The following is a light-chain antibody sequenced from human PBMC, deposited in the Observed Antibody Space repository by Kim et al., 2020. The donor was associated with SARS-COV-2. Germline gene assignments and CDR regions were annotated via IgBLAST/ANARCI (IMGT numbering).Light chain of an antibody. Sequence: DIQMTQSPSSLSASVGDRVSITCQASQAIRNYLNWYQQKPGKAPKLLIYEASNLETGVPSRFSGSGSGTNFILTISSLQPEDLAIYYCQQYNNLPLTFGGGTKVEIK. CDR2: EAS. V-gene: IGKV1-33*01. CDR3: QQYNNLPLT. J-gene: IGKJ4*01. CDR1: QAIRNY.